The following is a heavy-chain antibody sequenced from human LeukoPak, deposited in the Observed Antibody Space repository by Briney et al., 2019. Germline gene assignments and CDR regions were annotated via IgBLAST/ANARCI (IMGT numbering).Heavy chain of an antibody. V-gene: IGHV3-74*01. D-gene: IGHD3-9*01. J-gene: IGHJ4*02. Sequence: GGSLRLSCAASGFTFSSYWMHWVRQAPGKGLVWVSRINSDGSSTSYADSVKGRFTISRDNAKNTLYLQMNSLRAEDTAVYYCARDYYDILTGYYYRFDYWGQGTLVTVSS. CDR2: INSDGSST. CDR3: ARDYYDILTGYYYRFDY. CDR1: GFTFSSYW.